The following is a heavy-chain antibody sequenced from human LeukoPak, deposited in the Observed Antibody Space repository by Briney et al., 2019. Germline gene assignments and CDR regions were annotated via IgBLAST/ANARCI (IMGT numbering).Heavy chain of an antibody. V-gene: IGHV3-30-3*01. CDR1: GFTFSSYT. CDR2: ISYNGSNK. CDR3: ARDSLPRVFLPGGYFQH. Sequence: GGSLRLSCAASGFTFSSYTMHWVRQAPGKGLEWVAVISYNGSNKYDADSVKGRFTISRDNSKNTLYLQMNSLRAEETAVYYCARDSLPRVFLPGGYFQHWGQGTLVTVSS. D-gene: IGHD3-10*01. J-gene: IGHJ1*01.